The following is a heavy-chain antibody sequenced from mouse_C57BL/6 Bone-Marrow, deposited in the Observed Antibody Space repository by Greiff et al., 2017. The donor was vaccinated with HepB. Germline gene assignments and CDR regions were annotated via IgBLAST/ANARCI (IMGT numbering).Heavy chain of an antibody. Sequence: EVQLQESGPELVKPGASVKIPCKASGYTFTDYNMDWVKQSHGKSLEWIGDINPNNGGTIYNQKFKGKATLTVDKSSSTAYMELRSLTSEDTAVYYCARPCYGSSLYYFDYWGQGTTLTVSS. CDR1: GYTFTDYN. CDR3: ARPCYGSSLYYFDY. CDR2: INPNNGGT. J-gene: IGHJ2*01. V-gene: IGHV1-18*01. D-gene: IGHD1-1*01.